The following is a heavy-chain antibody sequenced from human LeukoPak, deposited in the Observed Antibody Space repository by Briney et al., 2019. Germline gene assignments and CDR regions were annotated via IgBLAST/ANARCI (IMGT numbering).Heavy chain of an antibody. D-gene: IGHD3-22*01. CDR1: GESSFSNYY. Sequence: SETLSLTCAVYGESSFSNYYWSWIRQTPGGALEWIGEINHSGYTDYNPSLKSRVTLSIDTSKNQFSLRLNSVTAADTAVYYCSRQVVGNDYWGQGTLVTVSS. J-gene: IGHJ4*02. CDR3: SRQVVGNDY. V-gene: IGHV4-34*01. CDR2: INHSGYT.